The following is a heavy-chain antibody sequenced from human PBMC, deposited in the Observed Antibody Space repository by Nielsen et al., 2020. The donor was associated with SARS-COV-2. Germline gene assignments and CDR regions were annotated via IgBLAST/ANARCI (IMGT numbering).Heavy chain of an antibody. CDR1: GFTLSKYA. J-gene: IGHJ4*02. D-gene: IGHD7-27*01. Sequence: GESLKISCAASGFTLSKYAMSWVRQSPGKGLEWVSGIFSNGAAAWYAESVKGRFTISRDNSKNTLYLQLNSLRAEDTAIYYCAKDETTSGVNFFHYWGQGALVTVSS. V-gene: IGHV3-23*01. CDR2: IFSNGAAA. CDR3: AKDETTSGVNFFHY.